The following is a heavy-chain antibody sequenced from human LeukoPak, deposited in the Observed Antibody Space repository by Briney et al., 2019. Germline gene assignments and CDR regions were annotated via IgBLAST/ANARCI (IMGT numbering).Heavy chain of an antibody. CDR2: ISSSSSYI. D-gene: IGHD6-6*01. V-gene: IGHV3-21*04. CDR1: GFTFSSYS. Sequence: GGSLRLSCAASGFTFSSYSMNWVRQAPGKGLEWVSSISSSSSYIYYADSVKGRFTISRDNSKNTLYLQMNSLRAEDTAVYYCAKASYSSSWWVVDYWGQGTLVTVSS. J-gene: IGHJ4*02. CDR3: AKASYSSSWWVVDY.